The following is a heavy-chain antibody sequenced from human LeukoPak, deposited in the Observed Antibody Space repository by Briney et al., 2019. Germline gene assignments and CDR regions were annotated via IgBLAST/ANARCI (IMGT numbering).Heavy chain of an antibody. CDR2: INHNGNEN. V-gene: IGHV3-7*03. D-gene: IGHD3-16*01. J-gene: IGHJ6*02. Sequence: GGSLRLSCAASGFTFSSYWMNWARQAPGKGLEWVASINHNGNENYYVNSVKGRFTISRDNAKNSLYLQMSNLRAEDTAVYFCARGGGLDVWGQGATVTVSS. CDR3: ARGGGLDV. CDR1: GFTFSSYW.